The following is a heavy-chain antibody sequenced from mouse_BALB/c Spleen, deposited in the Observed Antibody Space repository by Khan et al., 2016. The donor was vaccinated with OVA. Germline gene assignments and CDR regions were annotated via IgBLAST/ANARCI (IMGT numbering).Heavy chain of an antibody. J-gene: IGHJ3*01. CDR2: INPSNGGT. CDR3: TRSGYGAFAY. D-gene: IGHD1-1*02. CDR1: GYTFTSYY. Sequence: QVQLQQSEAELVKPGASVRLSCKASGYTFTSYYLYWVKQRPGQGLEWIGDINPSNGGTNFNEKFKTKATLTVDKSSSTAYMQLSILTSEDSAVYYCTRSGYGAFAYWGQGTLVTVSA. V-gene: IGHV1S81*02.